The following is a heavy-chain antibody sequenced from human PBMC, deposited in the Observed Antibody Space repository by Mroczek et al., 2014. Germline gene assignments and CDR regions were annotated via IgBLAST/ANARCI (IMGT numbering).Heavy chain of an antibody. Sequence: QVQLVQSGGGVVQPGRSLRLSCAASGFTFSSSGMHWVRQAPGKGLEWVAVISYEGSNKYYADSVKGRFTISRDNSKNTLYLQMNSLRPEDTAVYYCAKGNHATVQGLPDYWGQGTLVTVSS. D-gene: IGHD3-10*01. CDR3: AKGNHATVQGLPDY. J-gene: IGHJ4*02. CDR1: GFTFSSSG. CDR2: ISYEGSNK. V-gene: IGHV3-30*18.